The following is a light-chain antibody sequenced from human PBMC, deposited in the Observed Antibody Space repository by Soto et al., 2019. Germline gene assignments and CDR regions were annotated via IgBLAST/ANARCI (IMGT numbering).Light chain of an antibody. J-gene: IGLJ3*02. Sequence: QAVVTQPPSVSGAPGPRVTISCAGGSFNIGAGYDVRWYQQFPGTAPRLLISGNNNRPSGVPDRFSTSKSGTSASLAIAGLQEEDEADYYCQSHDSGLNVWVFGGGTQLTV. CDR1: SFNIGAGYD. V-gene: IGLV1-40*01. CDR2: GNN. CDR3: QSHDSGLNVWV.